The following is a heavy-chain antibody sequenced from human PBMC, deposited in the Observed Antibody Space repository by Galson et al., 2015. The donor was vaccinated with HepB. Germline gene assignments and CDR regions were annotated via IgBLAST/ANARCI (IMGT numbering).Heavy chain of an antibody. CDR3: ARSFSSSNYRVDYNFGWDV. J-gene: IGHJ6*02. CDR1: GGSISTYY. CDR2: IYHNGRS. Sequence: ETLSLTCSVSGGSISTYYWNWIRLSLGKGLEWIGDIYHNGRSNSNPSLKSRITFSVDTSKNQFSLKLRSVTAADTAIYYCARSFSSSNYRVDYNFGWDVWGQGTTVIVSS. D-gene: IGHD6-13*01. V-gene: IGHV4-59*01.